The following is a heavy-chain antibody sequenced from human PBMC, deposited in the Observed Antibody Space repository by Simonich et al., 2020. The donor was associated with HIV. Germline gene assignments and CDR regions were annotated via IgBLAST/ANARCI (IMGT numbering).Heavy chain of an antibody. CDR3: ARGGSSWPLDY. V-gene: IGHV1-2*02. J-gene: IGHJ4*02. CDR1: GYTFTDNP. D-gene: IGHD6-13*01. Sequence: QVQLVQSGAEVKNPGASVKVSCKASGYTFTDNPMHWVRQAPGQGLEWMGRINPNSGGTNYAQKVQGRGTMTRDTSISTAYMELSRLRSDDTAVYYCARGGSSWPLDYWGQGTLVTVSS. CDR2: INPNSGGT.